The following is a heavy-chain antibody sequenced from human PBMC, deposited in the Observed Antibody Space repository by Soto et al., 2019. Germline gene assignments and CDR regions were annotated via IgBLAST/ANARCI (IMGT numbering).Heavy chain of an antibody. D-gene: IGHD4-17*01. CDR2: IYYSGTT. CDR1: GGSVRSGSYY. CDR3: ARVEDYGDYSDY. Sequence: QVQLQESGPGLVKPSETLSLTCTVSGGSVRSGSYYWSWIRQPPGKGLEWIGYIYYSGTTNYNPSLKSRVTISVDTSKNQFSLKLSSVTAADTAVYYCARVEDYGDYSDYWGQGTLVTVSS. J-gene: IGHJ4*02. V-gene: IGHV4-61*01.